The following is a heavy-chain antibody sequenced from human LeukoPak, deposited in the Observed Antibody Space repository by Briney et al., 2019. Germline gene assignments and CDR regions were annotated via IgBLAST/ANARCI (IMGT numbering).Heavy chain of an antibody. Sequence: GGSLRLSCAASGFTFDDYAMHWVRQAPGKGLEWVSGISWNSGSIGYADSVKGRFTISRDNAKNSLYLQMNSLRAEDTALCYCAKDISMAETQGGDYYYYYGMDVWGQGTTVTVSS. CDR3: AKDISMAETQGGDYYYYYGMDV. D-gene: IGHD2/OR15-2a*01. J-gene: IGHJ6*02. V-gene: IGHV3-9*01. CDR2: ISWNSGSI. CDR1: GFTFDDYA.